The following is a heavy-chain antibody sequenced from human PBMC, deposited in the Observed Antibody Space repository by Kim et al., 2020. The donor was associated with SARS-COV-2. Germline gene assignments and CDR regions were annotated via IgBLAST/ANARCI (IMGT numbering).Heavy chain of an antibody. J-gene: IGHJ4*02. CDR2: IYHSGSI. V-gene: IGHV4-59*01. CDR3: ARVSGDFDYFGY. D-gene: IGHD4-17*01. CDR1: GGSFSSYY. Sequence: SETLSLTCTVYGGSFSSYYWSWIRQPPGKGLEWIGDIYHSGSINYNPSLKSRVTISVDTSKNQFSLKLSSVTAADTALYYCARVSGDFDYFGYWGEGTLGTVSS.